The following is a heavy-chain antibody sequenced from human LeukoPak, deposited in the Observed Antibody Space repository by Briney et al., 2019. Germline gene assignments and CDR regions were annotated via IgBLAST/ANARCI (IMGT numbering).Heavy chain of an antibody. D-gene: IGHD3-9*01. CDR3: AREFGDILTGWIDS. CDR1: GGTFSSYA. CDR2: IIPIFGTA. J-gene: IGHJ4*02. Sequence: GASVKVSCKASGGTFSSYAISWVRQAPGQGLEWMGGIIPIFGTANYAQKFQGRVTITTDESTSTAYMELSSLRSEDTAVYYCAREFGDILTGWIDSWGQGTLVTVSS. V-gene: IGHV1-69*05.